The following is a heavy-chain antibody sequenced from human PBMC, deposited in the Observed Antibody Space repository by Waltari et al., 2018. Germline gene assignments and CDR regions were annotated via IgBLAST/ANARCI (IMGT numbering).Heavy chain of an antibody. CDR1: GCSISSSNYY. CDR2: IYYIGST. J-gene: IGHJ4*02. V-gene: IGHV4-39*07. Sequence: QLQLQESGPGLVKPSETLSLTCTVHGCSISSSNYYWGWFRQPPGKGLEWIGSIYYIGSTYYNPSLKSRVTISVDTSKNQFSLNLSSVTAADTAVYYCARDAQWLAGVDYWGQGTLVTVSS. D-gene: IGHD6-19*01. CDR3: ARDAQWLAGVDY.